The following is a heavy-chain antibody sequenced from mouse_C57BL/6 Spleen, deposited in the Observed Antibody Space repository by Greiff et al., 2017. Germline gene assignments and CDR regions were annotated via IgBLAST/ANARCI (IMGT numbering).Heavy chain of an antibody. CDR1: GFTFSSYA. CDR3: ARVQLGRGAMDY. Sequence: EVKLVESGGGLVKPGGSLKLSCAASGFTFSSYAMSWVRQTPEKRLEWVATISDGGSYTYYPDNVKGRFTISRDNAKNNLYLQMSHLKSEDTAMYYCARVQLGRGAMDYWGQGTSVTVSS. J-gene: IGHJ4*01. V-gene: IGHV5-4*03. D-gene: IGHD4-1*02. CDR2: ISDGGSYT.